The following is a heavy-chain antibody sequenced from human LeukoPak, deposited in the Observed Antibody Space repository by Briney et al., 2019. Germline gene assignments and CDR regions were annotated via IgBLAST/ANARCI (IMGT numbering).Heavy chain of an antibody. CDR1: GGTFSSYA. D-gene: IGHD3-10*01. Sequence: WASVKVSCKASGGTFSSYAISWVRQAPGQGLEWMGGIIPIFGTANYAQKFQGRVTITADKSTSTAYMELSSLRSEDTAVYYCARGRYYYGSGSYYNSGYFDYWGQGTLVIVSS. CDR3: ARGRYYYGSGSYYNSGYFDY. CDR2: IIPIFGTA. V-gene: IGHV1-69*06. J-gene: IGHJ4*02.